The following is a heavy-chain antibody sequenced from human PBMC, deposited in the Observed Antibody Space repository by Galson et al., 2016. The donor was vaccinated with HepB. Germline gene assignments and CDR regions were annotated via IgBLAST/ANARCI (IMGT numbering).Heavy chain of an antibody. CDR1: GFSLRNNGEG. D-gene: IGHD1-26*01. V-gene: IGHV2-5*02. CDR3: VHRVQRGSYFPD. Sequence: PALVKPTQTLTLTCTFSGFSLRNNGEGVGWIRQPPGKALEWLAIIFWDDYKRYSPSLKSRLAIMKDTSRNLVVLTMTNVEPVDTATYYCVHRVQRGSYFPDWGQGTLVTVSS. CDR2: IFWDDYK. J-gene: IGHJ4*02.